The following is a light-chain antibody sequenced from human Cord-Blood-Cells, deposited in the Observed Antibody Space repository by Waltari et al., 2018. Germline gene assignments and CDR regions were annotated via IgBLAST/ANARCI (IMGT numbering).Light chain of an antibody. CDR3: SSYTSSSTL. V-gene: IGLV2-14*01. J-gene: IGLJ2*01. Sequence: QPALTQPASVSGSPRQSITISCTGTSSDVGGYKYVSWYQQHPGKAPKLIIYDVSNRPSGVSNRFSGSKSGNTASLTISGLQAEDEADYYCSSYTSSSTLFGGGTKLTVL. CDR1: SSDVGGYKY. CDR2: DVS.